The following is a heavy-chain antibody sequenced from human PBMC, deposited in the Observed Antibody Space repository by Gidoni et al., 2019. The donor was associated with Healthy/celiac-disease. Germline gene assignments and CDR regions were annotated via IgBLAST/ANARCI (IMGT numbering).Heavy chain of an antibody. V-gene: IGHV3-23*01. CDR2: ISGSGGST. CDR1: GFTFSSYA. Sequence: EVQLLESGGGLVQPGGSLRLSCAASGFTFSSYAMSWVRQAPGKGLKWVSAISGSGGSTYYADSVKGRFTISRDNSKNTLYLQMNSLRAEDTAVYYCAKDRPCSSTSCYVLGTNGMDVWGQGTTVTVSS. J-gene: IGHJ6*02. CDR3: AKDRPCSSTSCYVLGTNGMDV. D-gene: IGHD2-2*01.